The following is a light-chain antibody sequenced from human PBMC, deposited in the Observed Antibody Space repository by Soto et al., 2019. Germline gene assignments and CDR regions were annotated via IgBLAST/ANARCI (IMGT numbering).Light chain of an antibody. CDR2: END. V-gene: IGLV1-40*01. CDR1: TSNIGARYD. J-gene: IGLJ2*01. Sequence: QSVLTQPPSVSGAPGQRVTISCAGSTSNIGARYDVHWYQQLPGTVPKLLIYENDKRPSGVPDRFSGSKSGTSASLAITWLQAEDEADYYCQSYDRNLAHVVFGGGTKLTVL. CDR3: QSYDRNLAHVV.